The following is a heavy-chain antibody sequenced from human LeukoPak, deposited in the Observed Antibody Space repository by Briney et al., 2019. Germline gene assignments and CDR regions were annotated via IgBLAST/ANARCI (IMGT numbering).Heavy chain of an antibody. V-gene: IGHV1-46*01. CDR1: GYTFTGYY. CDR3: ARGVFREAYDYVWGSYRDLSYYYYYMDV. D-gene: IGHD3-16*02. J-gene: IGHJ6*03. Sequence: GASVKVSCKASGYTFTGYYMHWVRQAPGQGLEWMGIINPSGGSTSYAQKFQGRVTMTRDMSTSTVYMELSSLRSEDTAVYYCARGVFREAYDYVWGSYRDLSYYYYYMDVRGKGTTVTVSS. CDR2: INPSGGST.